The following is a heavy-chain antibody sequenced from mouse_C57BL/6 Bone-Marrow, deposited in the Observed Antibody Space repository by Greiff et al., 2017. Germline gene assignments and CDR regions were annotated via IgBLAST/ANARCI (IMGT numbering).Heavy chain of an antibody. Sequence: VQLKESGGDLVKPGGSLKLSCAASGFTFSSYGMSWVRQTPDKRLEWVATISSGGSYTYYPDSVKGRFTISRDNAKNTLYLQMSRLKSEDTAMYYCARRTAQATYFDYWGQGTTLTVSS. J-gene: IGHJ2*01. D-gene: IGHD3-2*02. CDR1: GFTFSSYG. CDR3: ARRTAQATYFDY. CDR2: ISSGGSYT. V-gene: IGHV5-6*01.